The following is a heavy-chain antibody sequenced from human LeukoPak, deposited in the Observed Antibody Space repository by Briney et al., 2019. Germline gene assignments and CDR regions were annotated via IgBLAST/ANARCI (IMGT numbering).Heavy chain of an antibody. CDR2: IIPILGIA. Sequence: ASVKVSCKASGGTFSSYAISWVRQAPGQGLEWMGRIIPILGIANYAQKFQGRVTITADKSTSTAYMELSSLRSEDTAVYYCAGSTTVVSYYYYGMDVWGQGTTVTVSS. CDR3: AGSTTVVSYYYYGMDV. V-gene: IGHV1-69*04. J-gene: IGHJ6*02. D-gene: IGHD4-23*01. CDR1: GGTFSSYA.